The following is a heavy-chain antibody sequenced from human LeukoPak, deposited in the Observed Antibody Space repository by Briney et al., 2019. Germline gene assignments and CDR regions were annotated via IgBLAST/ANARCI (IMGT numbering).Heavy chain of an antibody. J-gene: IGHJ2*01. Sequence: GGSLRLSCAASGFTFSSYGMHWVSQAPGKGLEGVAVICYDGSNKYYADSVKGRFTISRDNSKNALYLQMNSLRAEDTAVYYCARDHGGYLIYWYFDLWGRGTLVTVSS. V-gene: IGHV3-33*01. CDR2: ICYDGSNK. CDR1: GFTFSSYG. D-gene: IGHD3-22*01. CDR3: ARDHGGYLIYWYFDL.